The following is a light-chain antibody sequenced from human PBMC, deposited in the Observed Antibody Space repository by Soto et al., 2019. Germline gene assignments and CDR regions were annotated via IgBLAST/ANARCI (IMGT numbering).Light chain of an antibody. Sequence: EIVLTQSPATLPLSPGERATLSCRASQRIGTYLAWYQQKPGQAPRLLIYDSSNRATGIPPRFSGSGSGTDFTLTISSLESEDFAVYFCQHRSNSPPTWTFGQGTKVESK. CDR1: QRIGTY. V-gene: IGKV3-11*01. CDR3: QHRSNSPPTWT. CDR2: DSS. J-gene: IGKJ1*01.